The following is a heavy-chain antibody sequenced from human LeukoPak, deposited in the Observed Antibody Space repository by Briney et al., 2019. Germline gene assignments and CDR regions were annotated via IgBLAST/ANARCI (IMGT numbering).Heavy chain of an antibody. CDR2: INSDGSST. J-gene: IGHJ4*02. CDR1: GFTFSSYW. D-gene: IGHD6-13*01. CDR3: ARNRAAVFDY. Sequence: GGSLRLSCAASGFTFSSYWMHWVRQAPGEGLVWVSRINSDGSSTSYADSVKGRFTISRDNAKNTLYLQMNSLRAEDTAVYYCARNRAAVFDYWGQGTLVAVSS. V-gene: IGHV3-74*01.